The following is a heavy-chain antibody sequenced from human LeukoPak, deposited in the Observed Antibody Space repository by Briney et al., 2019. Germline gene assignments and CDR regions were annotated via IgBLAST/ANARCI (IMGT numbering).Heavy chain of an antibody. V-gene: IGHV3-21*01. J-gene: IGHJ4*02. Sequence: GGSLRLSCVASGFIFSSYNMNWVRQAPGKGLEWVSSISSSSNYIDYADSVKGRFTISRDSARSSLYLQMNSLRAEDAALYYCAREGYAAAGYDSWGQGTLVTVSS. D-gene: IGHD6-13*01. CDR1: GFIFSSYN. CDR2: ISSSSNYI. CDR3: AREGYAAAGYDS.